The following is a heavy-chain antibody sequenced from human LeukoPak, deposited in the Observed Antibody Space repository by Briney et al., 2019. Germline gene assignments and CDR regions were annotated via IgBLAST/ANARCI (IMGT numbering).Heavy chain of an antibody. V-gene: IGHV5-51*01. D-gene: IGHD1-14*01. CDR1: GYSFSNYW. J-gene: IGHJ4*02. Sequence: GESLKISCQGFGYSFSNYWIGWVRQMPGKGLEWMGIIYPGDSDTRYYPSFQGQVTISADKSISTAYLQWSSLKASDTAMYYCARDYNWNHGFGYWGQGTLVTVSS. CDR3: ARDYNWNHGFGY. CDR2: IYPGDSDT.